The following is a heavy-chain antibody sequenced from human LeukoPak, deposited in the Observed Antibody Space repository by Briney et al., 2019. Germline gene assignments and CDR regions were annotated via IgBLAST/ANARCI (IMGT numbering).Heavy chain of an antibody. Sequence: PGGSLRLSCAASGFTFSNYAMSWVRQAPGKGLEWVSTISGSGGSTYYADSVKGRFTISRDNSKNTLYLQMNSLRAEDTAVFYCAKGPLGYSYGYFDYWGQGTLVTVSS. V-gene: IGHV3-23*01. D-gene: IGHD5-18*01. CDR3: AKGPLGYSYGYFDY. J-gene: IGHJ4*02. CDR2: ISGSGGST. CDR1: GFTFSNYA.